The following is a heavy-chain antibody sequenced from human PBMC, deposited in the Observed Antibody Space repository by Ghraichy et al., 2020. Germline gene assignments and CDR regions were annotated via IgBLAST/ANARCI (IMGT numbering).Heavy chain of an antibody. J-gene: IGHJ3*02. CDR2: INHSGST. D-gene: IGHD3-22*01. Sequence: SETLSLTCAVYGGSFSGYYWSWIRQPPGKGLEWIGEINHSGSTNYNPSLKSRVTISVDTSKNQFSLKLSSVTAADTAVYYCAGGRITMIVVAKGAAFGIWGQGTMVTVSS. V-gene: IGHV4-34*01. CDR3: AGGRITMIVVAKGAAFGI. CDR1: GGSFSGYY.